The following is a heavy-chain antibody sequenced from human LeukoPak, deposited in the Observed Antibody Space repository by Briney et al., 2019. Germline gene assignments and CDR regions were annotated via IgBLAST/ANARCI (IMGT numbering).Heavy chain of an antibody. J-gene: IGHJ6*03. CDR3: ARTTEGGYTSAYFYYYYMDV. D-gene: IGHD5-18*01. CDR2: IYYSGST. Sequence: SETLSLTCTVSGGSIGSYYWSWIRQPPGKGLEWIGYIYYSGSTNYNPSLKSRVTISVDTSKNQFSLKLSSVTAADTAVYYCARTTEGGYTSAYFYYYYMDVWGKGTTVTISS. V-gene: IGHV4-59*01. CDR1: GGSIGSYY.